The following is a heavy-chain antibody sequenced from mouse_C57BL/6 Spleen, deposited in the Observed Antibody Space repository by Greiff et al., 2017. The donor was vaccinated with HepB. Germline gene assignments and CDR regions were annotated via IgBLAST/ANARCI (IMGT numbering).Heavy chain of an antibody. Sequence: VQLKESGGGLVQPGGSLKLSCAASGFTFSDYGMAWVRQAPRKGPEWVAFISNLAYSIYYADTVTGRFTISRENAKNTLYLEMSSLRSEDTAMYYCARQGIYYDYDGWYFDVWGTGTTVTVSS. D-gene: IGHD2-4*01. J-gene: IGHJ1*03. CDR1: GFTFSDYG. V-gene: IGHV5-15*01. CDR3: ARQGIYYDYDGWYFDV. CDR2: ISNLAYSI.